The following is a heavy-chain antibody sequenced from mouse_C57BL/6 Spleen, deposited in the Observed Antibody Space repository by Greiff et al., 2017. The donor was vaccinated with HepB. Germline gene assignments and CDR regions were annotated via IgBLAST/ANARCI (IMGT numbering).Heavy chain of an antibody. Sequence: VQLQQSGPELVKPGASVKIPCKASGYTFTDYNMDWVKQSHGKSLEWIGDINPNNGGTNYNQKFKGKATLTVDKSSSTAYMELRSLTYEDTAVYYCARRAYYYGSSFYAMDYWGQGTSVTVSS. J-gene: IGHJ4*01. V-gene: IGHV1-18*01. CDR2: INPNNGGT. CDR1: GYTFTDYN. D-gene: IGHD1-1*01. CDR3: ARRAYYYGSSFYAMDY.